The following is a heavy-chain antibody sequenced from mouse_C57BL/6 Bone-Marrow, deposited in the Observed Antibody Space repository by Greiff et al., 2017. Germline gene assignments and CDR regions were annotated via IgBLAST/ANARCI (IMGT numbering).Heavy chain of an antibody. CDR2: INYDGSST. D-gene: IGHD1-1*01. V-gene: IGHV5-16*01. CDR1: GFTFSDYY. CDR3: ARGDYYGRVFDY. Sequence: EVKLMESEGGLVQPGSSMKLSCTASGFTFSDYYMAWVRQVPEKCLEWVANINYDGSSTYYLDSLKSRFIISRDNAKNILYLQMSSLKSEDTATYYCARGDYYGRVFDYWGQGTTLTVSS. J-gene: IGHJ2*01.